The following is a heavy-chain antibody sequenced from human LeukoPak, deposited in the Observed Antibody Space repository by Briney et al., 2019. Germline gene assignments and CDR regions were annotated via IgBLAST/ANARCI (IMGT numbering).Heavy chain of an antibody. CDR1: GGSISSYY. CDR3: AGYCSGGSCYNAFDI. CDR2: IYYSGST. D-gene: IGHD2-15*01. Sequence: ASETLSLTCTVSGGSISSYYWSWIRQPPGKGLEWIGYIYYSGSTNYNPFLKSRVTISVDTSKNQFSLKLSSVTAADTAVYYCAGYCSGGSCYNAFDIWGQGTMVTVSS. J-gene: IGHJ3*02. V-gene: IGHV4-59*08.